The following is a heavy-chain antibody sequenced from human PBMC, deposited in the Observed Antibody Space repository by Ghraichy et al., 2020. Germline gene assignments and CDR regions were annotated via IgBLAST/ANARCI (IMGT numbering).Heavy chain of an antibody. J-gene: IGHJ4*02. CDR1: GGSISSCSYY. Sequence: SETLSLTCTVSGGSISSCSYYWGWIRQPPGKGLEWIGSIYYSGSTYYNPSLKSRVTISVDTTKNQFSLKLSSVTAADTAVYYCATDYDFWSGYYPVYWGQGTLVTVS. D-gene: IGHD3-3*01. CDR3: ATDYDFWSGYYPVY. V-gene: IGHV4-39*01. CDR2: IYYSGST.